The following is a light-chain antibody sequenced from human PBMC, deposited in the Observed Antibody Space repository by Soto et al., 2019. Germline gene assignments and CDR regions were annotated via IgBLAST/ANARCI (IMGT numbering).Light chain of an antibody. CDR1: QTISND. Sequence: EVVMTQSPATVSVSPGEGVTLSCRASQTISNDLAWYQQKPGQAPRLLIYGASTRATGVPARFSGGGSGTEFTLPIRSLQSEDFAFYYRQQNNRWPPVTFGGGTKVEIK. CDR2: GAS. CDR3: QQNNRWPPVT. J-gene: IGKJ4*01. V-gene: IGKV3-15*01.